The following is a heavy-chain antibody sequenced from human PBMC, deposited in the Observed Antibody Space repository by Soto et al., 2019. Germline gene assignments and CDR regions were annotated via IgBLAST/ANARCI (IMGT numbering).Heavy chain of an antibody. CDR1: GGSISGYS. J-gene: IGHJ6*02. Sequence: PXETLWRTGSVSGGSISGYSWSWIRQPPGKGLEWIGYIYYSGSTNYNPSLKSRVTISVDTSKNQFSLKLSSVTAADTAVYYCARDYPNYDFWSGPRPYGMDVWGQGTTVTVSS. CDR2: IYYSGST. V-gene: IGHV4-59*01. D-gene: IGHD3-3*01. CDR3: ARDYPNYDFWSGPRPYGMDV.